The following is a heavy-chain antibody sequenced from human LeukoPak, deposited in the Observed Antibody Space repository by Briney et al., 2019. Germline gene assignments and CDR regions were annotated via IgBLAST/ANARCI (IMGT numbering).Heavy chain of an antibody. CDR3: AXTQXQSGSYRXYXGY. D-gene: IGHD1-26*01. Sequence: PSETLSLTCTVSGASVGSAGYYWSWIRQPPGGGLEWIGYIYYISNTNYNPSLKSRVTMSVDPSKNQFSLKLNSVTAADTAVYYXAXTQXQSGSYRXYXGYWGQXXXVTV. J-gene: IGHJ4*02. CDR2: IYYISNT. V-gene: IGHV4-61*08. CDR1: GASVGSAGYY.